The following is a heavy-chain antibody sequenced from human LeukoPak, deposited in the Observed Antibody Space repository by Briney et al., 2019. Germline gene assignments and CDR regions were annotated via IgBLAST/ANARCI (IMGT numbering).Heavy chain of an antibody. V-gene: IGHV3-74*01. Sequence: GGSLRLSCVASGFTFSNYWMQWVRQAPGKGLEWVSRVKTDGSITTYADSVTGRFTISRDNAENTLYLQMNNLRAEDTAVYHCARPALAVTNWYFDLWGRGTLVTVSS. D-gene: IGHD6-19*01. J-gene: IGHJ2*01. CDR1: GFTFSNYW. CDR3: ARPALAVTNWYFDL. CDR2: VKTDGSIT.